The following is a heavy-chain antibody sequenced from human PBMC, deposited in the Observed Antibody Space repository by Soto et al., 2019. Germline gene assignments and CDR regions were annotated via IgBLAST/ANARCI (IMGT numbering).Heavy chain of an antibody. V-gene: IGHV3-23*01. J-gene: IGHJ4*02. D-gene: IGHD4-17*01. CDR1: GFTFSTYA. Sequence: HPGGSLRLSCAASGFTFSTYAMSWVRQAPGKGLEWVSGISGSGGIKSYTDSVKGRFTISRDNSKNTLYLEMNSLRAEDTAVYYCAKLMTTMTTALDFWGQGTLVTVSS. CDR3: AKLMTTMTTALDF. CDR2: ISGSGGIK.